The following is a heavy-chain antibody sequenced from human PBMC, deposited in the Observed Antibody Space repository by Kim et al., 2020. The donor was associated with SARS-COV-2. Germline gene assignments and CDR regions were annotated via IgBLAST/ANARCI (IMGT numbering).Heavy chain of an antibody. V-gene: IGHV3-9*02. D-gene: IGHD2-21*01. Sequence: GGSLRLSCAASGFTSDIYDMHWVRQAPGKGLEWVSGFSLDGIRIGYADSVKGRFTVSRDYAKNSLYLEMNSLRADDTALYFCVRDTLPGGADVWGRGARLTV. CDR2: FSLDGIRI. CDR3: VRDTLPGGADV. CDR1: GFTSDIYD. J-gene: IGHJ6*02.